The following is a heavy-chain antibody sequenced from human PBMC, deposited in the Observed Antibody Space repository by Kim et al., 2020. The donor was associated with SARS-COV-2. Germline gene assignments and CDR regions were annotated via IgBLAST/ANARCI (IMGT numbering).Heavy chain of an antibody. CDR1: GYSFTSYW. CDR3: ASAIMPLVTSTYGSYYYYGMDF. V-gene: IGHV5-10-1*01. D-gene: IGHD2-2*01. Sequence: GESLKISCKGSGYSFTSYWITWVRQMPGKGLEWMGRIDPSDSYTDYSPSFQGHITMSADKSISTAYLQWTSLKASDTAMYYCASAIMPLVTSTYGSYYYYGMDFWGKGTTVTVSS. J-gene: IGHJ6*04. CDR2: IDPSDSYT.